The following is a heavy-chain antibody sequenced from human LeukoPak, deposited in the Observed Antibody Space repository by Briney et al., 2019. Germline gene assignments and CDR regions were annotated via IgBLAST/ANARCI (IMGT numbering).Heavy chain of an antibody. V-gene: IGHV4-59*08. J-gene: IGHJ3*01. Sequence: SETLSLTCSVSGDSIYNYYWSWIRQPPGKRLEWIGYIYYNGSTNYNPSLKSRVTFSVDTFRSQFALRLSSVTAADTAVYYCVGTYCGGDCYAMYAFDFWGQGTVVSVSS. CDR3: VGTYCGGDCYAMYAFDF. D-gene: IGHD2-21*02. CDR1: GDSIYNYY. CDR2: IYYNGST.